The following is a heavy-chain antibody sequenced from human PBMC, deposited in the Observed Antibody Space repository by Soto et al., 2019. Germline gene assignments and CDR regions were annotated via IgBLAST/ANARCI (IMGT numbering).Heavy chain of an antibody. CDR3: ARLKAVTGSDY. CDR2: ISAYSGNT. V-gene: IGHV1-18*01. CDR1: GYTFTNYG. Sequence: GASVKVSCKASGYTFTNYGITWVRQAPGQGLEWMGWISAYSGNTNYAQMLQGRVTMTTDTSTSTAYMELRGLRSDDTAAYYCARLKAVTGSDYWGQGTQVTVSS. J-gene: IGHJ4*02. D-gene: IGHD6-19*01.